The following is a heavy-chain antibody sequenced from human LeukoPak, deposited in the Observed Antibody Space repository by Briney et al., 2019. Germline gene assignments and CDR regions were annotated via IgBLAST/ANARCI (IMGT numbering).Heavy chain of an antibody. Sequence: SETLSLTCTVSGGSISSSSYYWGWIRQPPGKGLEWIGSIYYSGSTYYNPSLKSRVTISVDTSKNQFSLKLSSVTAADTAVYYCARHYSSSWFPDNWFDPWGQGTLVTVSS. CDR3: ARHYSSSWFPDNWFDP. CDR2: IYYSGST. V-gene: IGHV4-39*01. D-gene: IGHD6-13*01. J-gene: IGHJ5*02. CDR1: GGSISSSSYY.